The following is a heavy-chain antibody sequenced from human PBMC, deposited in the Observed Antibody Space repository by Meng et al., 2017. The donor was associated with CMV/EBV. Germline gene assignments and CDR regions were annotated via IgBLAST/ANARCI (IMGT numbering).Heavy chain of an antibody. CDR1: GGSFSGCY. D-gene: IGHD3-22*01. Sequence: QVQLQQWGAGRLKPSETFSLTCAVYGGSFSGCYWSWIRQPPGKGLEWIGEINHSGSTNYNPSLKSRVTISVDTSKNQFSLKLSSVTAADTAVYYCARGIPSRRYYDSSGYYRYWGQGPLVTVAS. J-gene: IGHJ4*02. CDR2: INHSGST. V-gene: IGHV4-34*01. CDR3: ARGIPSRRYYDSSGYYRY.